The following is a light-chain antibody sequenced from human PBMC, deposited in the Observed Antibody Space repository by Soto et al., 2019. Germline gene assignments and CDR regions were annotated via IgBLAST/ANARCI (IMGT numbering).Light chain of an antibody. J-gene: IGLJ3*02. Sequence: QSVLTQSSSASASLGSSVKITCTLSSGHSSYIIAWHQQQPGKATRYLMKLEGSGSYNKGSGVPDPVSGSSSGADRYLTISNLQFEDESDYYCETWDSNTHTVFGGGTKLTVL. CDR1: SGHSSYI. V-gene: IGLV4-60*02. CDR2: LEGSGSY. CDR3: ETWDSNTHTV.